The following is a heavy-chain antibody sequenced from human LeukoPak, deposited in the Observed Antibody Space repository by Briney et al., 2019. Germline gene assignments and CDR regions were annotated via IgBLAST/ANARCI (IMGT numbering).Heavy chain of an antibody. D-gene: IGHD2-2*02. V-gene: IGHV1-2*02. J-gene: IGHJ4*02. CDR3: ARDWGGYCSSTSCYTGGVDY. CDR1: GYTFTGYY. CDR2: INPNSGGT. Sequence: ASVKVSCKASGYTFTGYYMHWVRQAPGQGLEWMGWINPNSGGTNYAQKFQGRVTMTRDTSISTAYMELSRLRSDDTAVYYCARDWGGYCSSTSCYTGGVDYWGQGTLVTVSS.